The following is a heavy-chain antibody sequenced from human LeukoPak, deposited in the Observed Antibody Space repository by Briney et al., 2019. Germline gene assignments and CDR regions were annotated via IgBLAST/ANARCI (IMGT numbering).Heavy chain of an antibody. CDR2: FHTDGDT. CDR3: ARGSGPGVTTIDS. J-gene: IGHJ4*02. D-gene: IGHD4-17*01. Sequence: GGSLRLSCAASGLTFSNYDMHWVRQAPGKGLEWVSAFHTDGDTYYLDSVKSRFTISREDAKNSLYLQMNTLRAGDTAVYYCARGSGPGVTTIDSWGQGTLVIVSS. V-gene: IGHV3-13*01. CDR1: GLTFSNYD.